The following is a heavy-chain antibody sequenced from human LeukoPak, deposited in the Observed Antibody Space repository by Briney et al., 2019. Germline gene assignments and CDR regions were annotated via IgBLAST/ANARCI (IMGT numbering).Heavy chain of an antibody. CDR1: GFTFGDYA. Sequence: GGSLRLSCTASGFTFGDYAKTWVRQAPGKGLEWVGFIRSKIYGGTPEYAASVKGRFTISRDDSKGIAYLQMDSLKTEDTAVYYCTRDQTPYYWGQGTLVTVSS. J-gene: IGHJ4*02. V-gene: IGHV3-49*04. CDR3: TRDQTPYY. CDR2: IRSKIYGGTP.